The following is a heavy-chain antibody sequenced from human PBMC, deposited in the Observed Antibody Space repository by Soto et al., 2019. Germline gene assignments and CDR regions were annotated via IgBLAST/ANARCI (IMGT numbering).Heavy chain of an antibody. CDR2: INHSGST. CDR1: GGSFSGYY. V-gene: IGHV4-34*01. CDR3: ARSPAGYCSSTSCYFLVRGVRYFDY. Sequence: SETLSLTCAVYGGSFSGYYWSWIRQPPGKGLEWIGEINHSGSTNYNPSLKSRVTISVDTSKNQFSLKLSSVTAADTAVYYCARSPAGYCSSTSCYFLVRGVRYFDYWGQGTLVTSPQ. J-gene: IGHJ4*02. D-gene: IGHD2-2*01.